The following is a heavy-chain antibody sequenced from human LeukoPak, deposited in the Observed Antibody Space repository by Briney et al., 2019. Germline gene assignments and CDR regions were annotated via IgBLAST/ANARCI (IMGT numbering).Heavy chain of an antibody. V-gene: IGHV3-73*01. CDR3: AKDRAYISSWYGCSTP. Sequence: GGSLRLSCAASGFTFSGSAMHWVRQASGKGLEWVGRIRDKANNYATTYAASVKGRFTISRDNSRNTLYLQMHSLRVEDTAVYYCAKDRAYISSWYGCSTPWGQGTLVTVSS. CDR1: GFTFSGSA. J-gene: IGHJ5*02. CDR2: IRDKANNYAT. D-gene: IGHD2-2*01.